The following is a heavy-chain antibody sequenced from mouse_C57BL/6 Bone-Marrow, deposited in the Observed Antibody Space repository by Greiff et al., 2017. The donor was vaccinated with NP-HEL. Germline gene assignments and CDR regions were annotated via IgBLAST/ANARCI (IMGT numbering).Heavy chain of an antibody. V-gene: IGHV2-9*01. CDR1: GFSLTSYG. J-gene: IGHJ1*03. CDR3: AKHSYGYDGLSYWYFDV. D-gene: IGHD2-2*01. CDR2: IWGGGST. Sequence: QVQLQQSGPGLVAPSQSLSITCTVSGFSLTSYGVDWVRQPPGKGLEWLGVIWGGGSTNYNSALMSRLSISKDNSKSQVFLKMNSLQTDDTAMYHCAKHSYGYDGLSYWYFDVWGTGTTVTVSS.